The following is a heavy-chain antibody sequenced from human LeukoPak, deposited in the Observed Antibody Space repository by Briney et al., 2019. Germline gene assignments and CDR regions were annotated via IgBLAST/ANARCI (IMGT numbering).Heavy chain of an antibody. Sequence: GGSLRLSCAASGFTFSSFAVSWVRQAPGKGLEWVSGISNSGGNTYYADSVKGRFTISRDNSKNTLYLQVNSLRAEDTAVYYCAKGLSPWGQGALVTVSS. V-gene: IGHV3-23*01. CDR3: AKGLSP. D-gene: IGHD3-16*02. CDR2: ISNSGGNT. J-gene: IGHJ4*02. CDR1: GFTFSSFA.